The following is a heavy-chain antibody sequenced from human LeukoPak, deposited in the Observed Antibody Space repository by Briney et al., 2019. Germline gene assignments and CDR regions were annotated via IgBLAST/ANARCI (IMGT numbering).Heavy chain of an antibody. CDR2: IDWDDDK. V-gene: IGHV2-70*11. Sequence: ESGPTLVNPTQTLTLTCTFSGYSLSTSGMCVSWIRQPPGKALEWLARIDWDDDKYYSTSLKTRLTISKDTSKNQVVLTMTNMDPVDTATCYCARSPSRRRYAFDIWGQGTMVTVSS. CDR3: ARSPSRRRYAFDI. D-gene: IGHD2-2*01. J-gene: IGHJ3*02. CDR1: GYSLSTSGMC.